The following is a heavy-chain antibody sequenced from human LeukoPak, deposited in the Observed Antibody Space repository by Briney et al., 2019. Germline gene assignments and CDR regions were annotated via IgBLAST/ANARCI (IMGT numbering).Heavy chain of an antibody. CDR1: TYSISSGYY. Sequence: SETLSLTCTVSTYSISSGYYWGWIRQPPGKGLEWIGNIYHNGNTYYNPSLKSRVTISVDTSKKPFSLKLRTATAADTAVYYCARIEAVTRGYNHAYYFDYWGQGTLVTVSS. V-gene: IGHV4-38-2*02. CDR2: IYHNGNT. J-gene: IGHJ4*02. D-gene: IGHD5-18*01. CDR3: ARIEAVTRGYNHAYYFDY.